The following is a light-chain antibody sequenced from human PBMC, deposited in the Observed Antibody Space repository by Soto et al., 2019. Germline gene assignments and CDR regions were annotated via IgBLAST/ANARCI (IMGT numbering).Light chain of an antibody. CDR1: QSISSW. CDR3: QQSYDTVAIT. J-gene: IGKJ5*01. V-gene: IGKV1-39*01. Sequence: RTHFPSTLSASVGDSVTITCRVSQSISSWLAWYQQKPGKAPKLLIYVASLLQSGVPSRFSGSGSGTDFTLTISGLQPEDFATYYCQQSYDTVAITFGHGTRLEIK. CDR2: VAS.